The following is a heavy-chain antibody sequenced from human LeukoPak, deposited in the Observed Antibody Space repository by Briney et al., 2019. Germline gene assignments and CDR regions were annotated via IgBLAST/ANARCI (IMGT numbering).Heavy chain of an antibody. J-gene: IGHJ6*02. CDR3: AKDPHYYGDQFYYYYGMDV. CDR1: GFTFSSYA. V-gene: IGHV3-23*01. D-gene: IGHD4-17*01. Sequence: GGSLRLSCAASGFTFSSYAMSWVRQAPGKGLEWVSAISGSGGSTYYADSVKGRFTISRDNSKNTLYLQMNSLRAEDTAVYYCAKDPHYYGDQFYYYYGMDVWGQGTTVTVS. CDR2: ISGSGGST.